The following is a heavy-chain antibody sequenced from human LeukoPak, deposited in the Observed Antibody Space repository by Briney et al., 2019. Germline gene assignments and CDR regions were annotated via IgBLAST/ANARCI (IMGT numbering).Heavy chain of an antibody. V-gene: IGHV1-2*06. CDR3: ATNPSGYSGGR. D-gene: IGHD3-3*01. CDR1: GYTFTGYY. CDR2: INPNSGGT. J-gene: IGHJ4*02. Sequence: GASVKVSCKASGYTFTGYYMHWVRQAPGQGLEWMGRINPNSGGTNYAQKFQGRVTMTEDTSTDTAYMELSSLRSEDTAVYYCATNPSGYSGGRWGQGTLVTVSS.